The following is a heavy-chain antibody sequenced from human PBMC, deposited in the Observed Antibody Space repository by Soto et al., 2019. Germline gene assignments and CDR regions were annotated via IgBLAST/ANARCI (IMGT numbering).Heavy chain of an antibody. D-gene: IGHD2-2*01. V-gene: IGHV1-2*04. CDR3: ARARFNCSSTSCYSYYYYGMDV. J-gene: IGHJ6*02. CDR1: GYTFTGYY. Sequence: GASVKVSCKASGYTFTGYYMHWVRQAPGQGLEWMGWINPNSGGTNYAQKFQGWVTMTRDTSISTAYMELSRLRSDDTAVYYCARARFNCSSTSCYSYYYYGMDVWGQGTTVTVSS. CDR2: INPNSGGT.